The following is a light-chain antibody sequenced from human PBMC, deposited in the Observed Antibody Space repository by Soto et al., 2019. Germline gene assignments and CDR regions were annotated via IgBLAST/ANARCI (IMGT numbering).Light chain of an antibody. Sequence: QSALTQPRSVSGSPGQSVTISCTGTSSDVGGYNYVSWYQQHPGKAPKLMIYDVSKRPSGVPDRFSGSKSGNTASLTISGLRSEDEADYYCAAWDDSLSGHVFGTGTKVTVL. J-gene: IGLJ1*01. CDR2: DVS. CDR1: SSDVGGYNY. V-gene: IGLV2-11*01. CDR3: AAWDDSLSGHV.